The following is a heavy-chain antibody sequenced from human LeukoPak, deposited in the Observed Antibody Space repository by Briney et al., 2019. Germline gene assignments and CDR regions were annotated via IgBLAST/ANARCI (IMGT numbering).Heavy chain of an antibody. Sequence: SETLSLTCTVSGYSISSGYYWGWIRQPPGKGLEWIGSIYYSGSTYYNPSLKSRVTISVDTSKNQFSLKLSSVTAADTAVYYCARDPGLMYYYYYYMDVWGKGTTVTVSS. CDR1: GYSISSGYY. D-gene: IGHD6-25*01. V-gene: IGHV4-38-2*02. CDR3: ARDPGLMYYYYYYMDV. CDR2: IYYSGST. J-gene: IGHJ6*03.